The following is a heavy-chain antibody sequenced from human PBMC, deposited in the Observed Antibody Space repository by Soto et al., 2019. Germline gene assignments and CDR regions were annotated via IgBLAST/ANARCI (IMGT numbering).Heavy chain of an antibody. J-gene: IGHJ4*02. Sequence: SETLSLTCTVSGGSISSSSYYWGWIRQPPGKGLEWIGSIYYSGSTYYNPSLNSRVTISVDTSKNQFSLKLSSVTAADTAVYYCARLPSSSWYTRFDYWGQGTLVPVSS. V-gene: IGHV4-39*01. CDR3: ARLPSSSWYTRFDY. D-gene: IGHD6-13*01. CDR1: GGSISSSSYY. CDR2: IYYSGST.